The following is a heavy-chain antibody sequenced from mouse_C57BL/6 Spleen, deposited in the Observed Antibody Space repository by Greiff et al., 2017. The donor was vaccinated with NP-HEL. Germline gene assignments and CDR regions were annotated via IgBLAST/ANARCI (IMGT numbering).Heavy chain of an antibody. J-gene: IGHJ2*01. CDR3: ARSDDYDSFDY. V-gene: IGHV1-20*01. CDR1: GYSFTGYF. CDR2: INPYNGDT. Sequence: VHVKQSGPELVKPGDSVKISCKASGYSFTGYFMNWVMQSHGKSLEWIGRINPYNGDTFYNQKFKGKATLTVDKSSSTAHMELRSLTSEDSAVYYCARSDDYDSFDYWGQGTTLTVSS. D-gene: IGHD2-4*01.